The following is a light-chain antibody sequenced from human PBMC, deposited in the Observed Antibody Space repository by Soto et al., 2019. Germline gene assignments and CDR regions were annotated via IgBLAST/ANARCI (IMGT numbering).Light chain of an antibody. CDR3: QQRSNWLIT. CDR1: QNVGSY. Sequence: EIVLTQSPATLSLSPGESAILSCRASQNVGSYLPWYVQKPGQAPRLLIYDASPRATGVPDRFTGSGSATDFSLTISKVEPGDFGVYYCQQRSNWLITFGQGTRLEIK. CDR2: DAS. V-gene: IGKV3-11*01. J-gene: IGKJ5*01.